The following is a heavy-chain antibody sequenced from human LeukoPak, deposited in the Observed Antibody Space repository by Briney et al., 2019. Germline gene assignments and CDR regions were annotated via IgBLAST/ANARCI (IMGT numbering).Heavy chain of an antibody. D-gene: IGHD3-3*01. Sequence: PGGSLRLSCAASGFSFDDYVMHWVRQAPGKGLEWVSAISGSGGSTYYADSVKGRFTISRDNSKNTLYLQMNSLRAEDTAVYYCAKAPITGRILEWFSYYYYGMDVWGQGTTVTVSS. CDR2: ISGSGGST. CDR1: GFSFDDYV. J-gene: IGHJ6*02. V-gene: IGHV3-23*01. CDR3: AKAPITGRILEWFSYYYYGMDV.